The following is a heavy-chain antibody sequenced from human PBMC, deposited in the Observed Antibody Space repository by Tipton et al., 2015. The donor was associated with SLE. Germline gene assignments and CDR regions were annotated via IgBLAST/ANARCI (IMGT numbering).Heavy chain of an antibody. CDR1: RVSIYTGGYY. J-gene: IGHJ3*01. V-gene: IGHV4-31*03. CDR2: IYYSGST. CDR3: ARITTYGAFDS. D-gene: IGHD3-3*01. Sequence: TLSLTCTVSRVSIYTGGYYWGWVRQHPGKGLEWIGNIYYSGSTYFNPSLKSRLTMSIDTSKNQFSLNLRSVTAADAAVYYCARITTYGAFDSWGQGTMVTVS.